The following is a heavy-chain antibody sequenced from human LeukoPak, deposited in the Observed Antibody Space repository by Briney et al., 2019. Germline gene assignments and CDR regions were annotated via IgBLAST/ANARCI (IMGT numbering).Heavy chain of an antibody. CDR1: GGSISTSNYY. CDR3: AKSNGYGLIDI. D-gene: IGHD3-10*01. J-gene: IGHJ3*02. Sequence: SETLSLTCTVSGGSISTSNYYCGCVRQPPGKALEWIRNIFYMGSTYYRPYLTSRVTISLATSRTKFSLKLNSVTAADTAVYYCAKSNGYGLIDIWGQGTMVTVSS. CDR2: IFYMGST. V-gene: IGHV4-39*07.